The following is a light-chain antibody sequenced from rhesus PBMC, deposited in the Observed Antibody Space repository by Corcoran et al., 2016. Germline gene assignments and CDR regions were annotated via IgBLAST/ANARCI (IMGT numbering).Light chain of an antibody. V-gene: IGKV3-42*02. CDR2: DAS. J-gene: IGKJ1*01. CDR1: QSVCSN. Sequence: ETVVTQSPATLSLSPGERATLSCRASQSVCSNLAWYQQKPGQAPKLLIYDASSRATGNPDRFSGSGSGTEFTLTISSLEPEDVGVYYCQQYSNWPWTFGQGTKVEIK. CDR3: QQYSNWPWT.